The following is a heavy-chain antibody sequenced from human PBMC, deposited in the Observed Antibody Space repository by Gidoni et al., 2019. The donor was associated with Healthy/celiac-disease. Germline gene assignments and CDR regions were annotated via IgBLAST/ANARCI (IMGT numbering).Heavy chain of an antibody. CDR1: GFTFSSYA. Sequence: EVQLLESGGGLVQPGGSLRLSCAASGFTFSSYAMSWVRQAPGKGLEWVSAISGSGGSTYYADSVKGRFTISRDNSKNTLYLQMNSLRAEDTAVYYCAKGNSSSWTYFDYWGQETLVTVSS. D-gene: IGHD6-13*01. CDR2: ISGSGGST. CDR3: AKGNSSSWTYFDY. V-gene: IGHV3-23*01. J-gene: IGHJ4*02.